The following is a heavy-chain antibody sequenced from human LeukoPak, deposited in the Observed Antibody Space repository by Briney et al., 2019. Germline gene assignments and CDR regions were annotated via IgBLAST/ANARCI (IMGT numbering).Heavy chain of an antibody. D-gene: IGHD2-15*01. J-gene: IGHJ4*02. CDR2: IKQDGSEK. Sequence: PGGSLRLSCAASGFTFSSYWMHWVRQAPGKGLEWVANIKQDGSEKYYVDSVKGRLTISRDNAKKSLYLKMNSLRAEDTAVYYCARSLGYCSGVSCSGPGVFDYWGQGTLVTVSS. CDR1: GFTFSSYW. CDR3: ARSLGYCSGVSCSGPGVFDY. V-gene: IGHV3-7*01.